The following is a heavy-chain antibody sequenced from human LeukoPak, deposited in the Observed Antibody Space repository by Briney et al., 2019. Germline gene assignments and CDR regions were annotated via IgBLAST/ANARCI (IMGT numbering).Heavy chain of an antibody. CDR1: GYTLTELS. CDR3: ATPSGSHDAFDI. J-gene: IGHJ3*02. Sequence: ASVKVSCKVSGYTLTELSVHWVRQAPGKGLEWMGGFDPEDGETIYAQKFQGRVTMTEDTSTDTAYMELSSLRSEDTAVYYCATPSGSHDAFDIWGQGTMVTVSS. CDR2: FDPEDGET. V-gene: IGHV1-24*01. D-gene: IGHD3-10*01.